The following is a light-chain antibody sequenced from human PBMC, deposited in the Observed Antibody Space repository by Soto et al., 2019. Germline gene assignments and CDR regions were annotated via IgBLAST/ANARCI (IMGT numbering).Light chain of an antibody. CDR2: GAS. V-gene: IGKV3-15*01. Sequence: EIVMTQSPATLSVFPGERATLSCRASQSVSTNLAWYQQKPGQAPRHLIYGASARATGIPARFSGSGSGTEFTLTISSLQSEDFAVYYCHQYNNWHPYTFGQGTKVEIK. CDR1: QSVSTN. CDR3: HQYNNWHPYT. J-gene: IGKJ2*01.